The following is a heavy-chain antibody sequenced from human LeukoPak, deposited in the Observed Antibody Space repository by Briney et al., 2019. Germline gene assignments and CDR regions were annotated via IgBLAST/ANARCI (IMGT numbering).Heavy chain of an antibody. J-gene: IGHJ4*02. CDR2: INPSGGST. Sequence: ASVKVSCKASGYTFTGNYMHWVRQAPGQGLEWMGIINPSGGSTSYAQKFQGRVTMTRDTSTSTVYMELSSLRSEDTAVYYCARDHKGDSGYDLPNDYWGQGTLATVSS. V-gene: IGHV1-46*01. D-gene: IGHD5-12*01. CDR1: GYTFTGNY. CDR3: ARDHKGDSGYDLPNDY.